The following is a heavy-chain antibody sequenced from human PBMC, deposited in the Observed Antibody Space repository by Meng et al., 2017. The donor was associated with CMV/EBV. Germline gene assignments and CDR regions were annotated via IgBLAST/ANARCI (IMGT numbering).Heavy chain of an antibody. D-gene: IGHD1-26*01. V-gene: IGHV3-23*01. CDR2: ISGSGGST. Sequence: GESLKISCGASGFTFSSYAMSWVRQAPGKGLEWVSTISGSGGSTYYADSVKGRFTISRDNSKNTLYLQMNSLRAEDTAVYYCAKGVVGALEGYWGQGTLVTV. CDR1: GFTFSSYA. CDR3: AKGVVGALEGY. J-gene: IGHJ4*02.